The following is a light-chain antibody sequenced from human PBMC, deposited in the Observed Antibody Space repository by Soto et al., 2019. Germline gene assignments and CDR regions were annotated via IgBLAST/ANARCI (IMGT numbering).Light chain of an antibody. J-gene: IGLJ2*01. Sequence: QSVLTQPASVSGSPGQSITISCTGASRDVGDYSYVSWYQHHPGQAAELLIYEVSNRPSGVSHRFSGSKSGNTASLTISGLQAEDEADYYCCSYTSISTGVLFGGGTQLTVL. CDR1: SRDVGDYSY. V-gene: IGLV2-14*01. CDR3: CSYTSISTGVL. CDR2: EVS.